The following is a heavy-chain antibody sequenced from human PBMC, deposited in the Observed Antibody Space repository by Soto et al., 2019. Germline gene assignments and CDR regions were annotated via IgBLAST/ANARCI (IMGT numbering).Heavy chain of an antibody. CDR1: GFSFSSHS. CDR3: ARGRGYCGGTNCYLDY. J-gene: IGHJ4*02. V-gene: IGHV3-48*02. Sequence: EVQLVESGGGLVQPGGSLRLSCAASGFSFSSHSMKWVRQAPGKGLEWVSYISSSGSTIYYADSVKGRFTTSRDIAKNSLYLQMNSLRDDDTAVYYCARGRGYCGGTNCYLDYWGQGALVTVSS. D-gene: IGHD2-21*01. CDR2: ISSSGSTI.